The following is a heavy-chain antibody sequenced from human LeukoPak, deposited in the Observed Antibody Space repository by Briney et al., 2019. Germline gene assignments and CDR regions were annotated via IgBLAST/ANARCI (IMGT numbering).Heavy chain of an antibody. J-gene: IGHJ5*02. Sequence: SETLSLTCTVSGGSISSGSYYWSWIRQPAGKGLEWIGRIYTSGSTNYNPSLKSRVTISVDTSKNQFSLKLSSVTAVDTAVYYCARGGIAAAGTSRYNWFDPWGQGTLVTVSS. CDR3: ARGGIAAAGTSRYNWFDP. V-gene: IGHV4-61*02. CDR1: GGSISSGSYY. D-gene: IGHD6-13*01. CDR2: IYTSGST.